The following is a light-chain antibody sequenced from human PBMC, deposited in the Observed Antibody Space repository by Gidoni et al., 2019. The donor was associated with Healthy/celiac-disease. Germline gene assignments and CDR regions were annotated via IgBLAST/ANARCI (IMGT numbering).Light chain of an antibody. V-gene: IGKV3-15*01. Sequence: EIVMTQSPATLSVSPGERATLSCRASQSVSSNLAGYQQKPGQAPRLLIYGASTRATGIPARFSGSRSGTEFTLTISSLQSEDFAVYYCQQYNNWPPWTFGQGTKVEIK. J-gene: IGKJ1*01. CDR1: QSVSSN. CDR3: QQYNNWPPWT. CDR2: GAS.